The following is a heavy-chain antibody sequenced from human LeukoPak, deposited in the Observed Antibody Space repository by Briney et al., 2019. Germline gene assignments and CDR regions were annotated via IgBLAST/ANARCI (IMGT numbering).Heavy chain of an antibody. V-gene: IGHV1-2*02. CDR3: ARRSLTYYYDSSGYPFDY. CDR2: INPNSGGT. Sequence: GASVKVSCKASGYTFTGYYMHWVRQAPGQGLEWMGWINPNSGGTNYAQKLQGRVTMTTDTSTSTAYMELRSLRSDDTAVYYCARRSLTYYYDSSGYPFDYWGQGTLVTVSS. J-gene: IGHJ4*02. CDR1: GYTFTGYY. D-gene: IGHD3-22*01.